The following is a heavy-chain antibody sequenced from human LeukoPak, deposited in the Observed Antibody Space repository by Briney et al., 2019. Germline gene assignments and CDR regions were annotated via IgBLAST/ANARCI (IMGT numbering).Heavy chain of an antibody. CDR2: INSDGTYT. J-gene: IGHJ6*02. D-gene: IGHD3-22*01. Sequence: GGSLRLSCAASGFTFSSCWMHWVRQSPGKGLVWISRINSDGTYTNHADSVKGRFSISRDNAKNTLYLQMNSLRAEDTATYYCATDYHSGGYYFYHGMDVWGQGTTVTVSS. CDR3: ATDYHSGGYYFYHGMDV. CDR1: GFTFSSCW. V-gene: IGHV3-74*01.